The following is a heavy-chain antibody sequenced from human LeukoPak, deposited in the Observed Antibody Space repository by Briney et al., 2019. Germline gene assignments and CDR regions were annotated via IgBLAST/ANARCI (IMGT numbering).Heavy chain of an antibody. J-gene: IGHJ6*03. CDR1: GFTFSSYW. CDR2: IKQDGSEK. Sequence: GGSLRLSCAASGFTFSSYWMSWVRQAPGKGLEWVANIKQDGSEKYYVDSVKGRFTISRDNAKNSLYLQMNSLRAEDTAVCYCARYGEDFDWLPYYYYYMDVWGKGTTVTVSS. CDR3: ARYGEDFDWLPYYYYYMDV. V-gene: IGHV3-7*01. D-gene: IGHD3-9*01.